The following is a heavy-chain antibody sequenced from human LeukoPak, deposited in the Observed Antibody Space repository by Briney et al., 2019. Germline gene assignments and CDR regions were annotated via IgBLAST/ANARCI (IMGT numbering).Heavy chain of an antibody. J-gene: IGHJ4*02. CDR1: GGTFSSYA. V-gene: IGHV1-69*13. CDR2: IIPIFGTA. CDR3: ASVRYQLGYCSSTSCYSFDY. D-gene: IGHD2-2*02. Sequence: GASVKVSCKASGGTFSSYAISWVRQAPGQGLEWMGGIIPIFGTANYAQKFQGRVTFTADGSTSTAYMELSSLRSEDTAVYYCASVRYQLGYCSSTSCYSFDYWGQGTLVTVSS.